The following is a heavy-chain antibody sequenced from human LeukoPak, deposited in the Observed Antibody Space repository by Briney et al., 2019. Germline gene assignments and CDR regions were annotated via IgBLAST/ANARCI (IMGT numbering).Heavy chain of an antibody. V-gene: IGHV3-21*06. D-gene: IGHD2/OR15-2a*01. CDR2: ISSTGSYI. CDR1: GFTFSSYS. J-gene: IGHJ3*01. Sequence: GGSLRLSCAASGFTFSSYSMNWVRQAPGKGLEWVSSISSTGSYIYDADSVKGRFTISRDNAKNSLYLQMNSLRAEDTAVYYCARPSPPLVTWGQGTMVTVSS. CDR3: ARPSPPLVT.